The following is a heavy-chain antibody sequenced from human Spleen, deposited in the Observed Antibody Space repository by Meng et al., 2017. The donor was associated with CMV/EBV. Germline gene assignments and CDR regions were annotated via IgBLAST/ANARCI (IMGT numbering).Heavy chain of an antibody. Sequence: CADSGFTFDDYTVRWVRQAPGKGLEWVSLISWDGGSTFYADSVKGRFTISRDNSKNSLYLQMNSLRTEDTALYYCAVVQWGSGVPGDYWGQGTLVTVSS. D-gene: IGHD3-10*01. CDR3: AVVQWGSGVPGDY. V-gene: IGHV3-43*01. CDR1: GFTFDDYT. J-gene: IGHJ4*02. CDR2: ISWDGGST.